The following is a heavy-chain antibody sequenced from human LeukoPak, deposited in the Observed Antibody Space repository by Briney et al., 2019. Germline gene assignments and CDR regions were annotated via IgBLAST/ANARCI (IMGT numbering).Heavy chain of an antibody. CDR1: GFTFSSYA. V-gene: IGHV3-30*04. Sequence: PGGSLRLSCAASGFTFSSYAMHWVRQAPGKGLEWVAVISYDGSNKYYADSVKGRFTISRDNSKNTLYLQMNSLRAEDTAVYYCARDGVAGYGNAFDIWGQGTMVTVSS. CDR2: ISYDGSNK. CDR3: ARDGVAGYGNAFDI. J-gene: IGHJ3*02. D-gene: IGHD6-19*01.